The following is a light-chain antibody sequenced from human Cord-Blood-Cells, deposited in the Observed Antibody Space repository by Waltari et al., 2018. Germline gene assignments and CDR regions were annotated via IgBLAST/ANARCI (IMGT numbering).Light chain of an antibody. Sequence: DIQITQSPSSLSASVGDRVTITCRASQSISSYLNWYQQKPGKAPKLLIYAASSLQSGVPSRFSGSGSATDFTLTISSLQPEDFATYYCQQSYSTPLTFGGGTKVEIK. J-gene: IGKJ4*01. CDR1: QSISSY. CDR2: AAS. V-gene: IGKV1-39*01. CDR3: QQSYSTPLT.